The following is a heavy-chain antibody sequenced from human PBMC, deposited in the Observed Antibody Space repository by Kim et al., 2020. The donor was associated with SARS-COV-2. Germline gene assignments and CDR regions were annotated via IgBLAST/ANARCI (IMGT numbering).Heavy chain of an antibody. CDR1: GFTFSRNP. Sequence: GGSLRLSCAASGFTFSRNPMHWVRQAPGKGLEWVAFISYDGRNKYYSDSVQGRFTISRDNSKNTLYLQMNSLRAEDTAVYYCARLKLERRQVRQYYYYGMDVWGQGTTVTVSS. V-gene: IGHV3-30*04. CDR3: ARLKLERRQVRQYYYYGMDV. D-gene: IGHD1-1*01. J-gene: IGHJ6*02. CDR2: ISYDGRNK.